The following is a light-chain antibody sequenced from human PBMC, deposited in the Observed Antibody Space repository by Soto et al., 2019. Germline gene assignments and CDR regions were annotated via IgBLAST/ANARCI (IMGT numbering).Light chain of an antibody. CDR1: QSISSW. CDR2: KAS. Sequence: DIQMTQSPSTLSASVGDRVTITCRASQSISSWLAWYQQKPGKAPKLLIYKASSLESLVPSRFSGSGSGTEFTLTISSLQPDDFATYYCQQYNSYSLSFGGGTKVEIK. J-gene: IGKJ4*01. V-gene: IGKV1-5*03. CDR3: QQYNSYSLS.